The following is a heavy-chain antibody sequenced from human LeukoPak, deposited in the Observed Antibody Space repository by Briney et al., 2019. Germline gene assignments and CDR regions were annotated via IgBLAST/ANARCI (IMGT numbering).Heavy chain of an antibody. V-gene: IGHV4-59*01. D-gene: IGHD2-8*01. Sequence: KPSETLSLTCSVSGASINNYYWTWIRQPPGKGLEWIGYVYHTGASGYHPSLKSRVAMSLDTSKNQVSLNLRSVTAADTAVYFCTRVVNGGHFDYWGQGTLVTVS. CDR1: GASINNYY. CDR3: TRVVNGGHFDY. CDR2: VYHTGAS. J-gene: IGHJ4*02.